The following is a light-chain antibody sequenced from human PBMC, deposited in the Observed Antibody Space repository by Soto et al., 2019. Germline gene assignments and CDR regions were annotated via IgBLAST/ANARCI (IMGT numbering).Light chain of an antibody. Sequence: IVLTQSPGTLSLSPGERATLSCGASQSVTNNFLAWYQQKPGQAPRLLIYGASSRATGVPDRFSGSGSGTDFTLTISRLEPGDFAVYYCQQYGTPLFTFGLRTKVDIK. CDR2: GAS. V-gene: IGKV3-20*01. CDR1: QSVTNNF. CDR3: QQYGTPLFT. J-gene: IGKJ3*01.